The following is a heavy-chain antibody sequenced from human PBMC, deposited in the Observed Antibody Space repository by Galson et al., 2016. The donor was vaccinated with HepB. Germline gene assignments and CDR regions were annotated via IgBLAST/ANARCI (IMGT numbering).Heavy chain of an antibody. CDR1: GFTFNTYA. J-gene: IGHJ5*02. CDR3: ARDLGYCSRTSCSAVGGWLDP. CDR2: IHGGNGNT. D-gene: IGHD2-2*01. V-gene: IGHV1-3*01. Sequence: SVKVSCKGSGFTFNTYALHWVRQAPGQRLEWMGWIHGGNGNTLVSQNFQGRVTITRDISASTAYLELSSLRPEDTAVYYCARDLGYCSRTSCSAVGGWLDPWGQGTLVTVSS.